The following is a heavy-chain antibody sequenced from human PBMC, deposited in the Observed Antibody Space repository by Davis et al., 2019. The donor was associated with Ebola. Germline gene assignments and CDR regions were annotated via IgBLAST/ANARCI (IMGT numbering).Heavy chain of an antibody. CDR3: ARGSIWPSYYGMDI. J-gene: IGHJ6*02. CDR1: EFTFSSYW. CDR2: IKQDGSEK. D-gene: IGHD2-21*01. Sequence: GESLKISCAASEFTFSSYWMTWVRQAPGKGLEWVANIKQDGSEKYYVDSVKGRFTISRDNAKNSLYLQMNSLRVEDAAVYYCARGSIWPSYYGMDIWGQGTTVTVSS. V-gene: IGHV3-7*01.